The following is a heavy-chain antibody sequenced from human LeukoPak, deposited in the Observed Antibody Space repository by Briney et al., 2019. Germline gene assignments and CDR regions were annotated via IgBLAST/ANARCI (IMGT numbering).Heavy chain of an antibody. CDR3: AKELASSSWYGDAFDI. Sequence: PGGSLRLSCAASGFTFSSYGMHWVRQAPGKGLEWVAFIRYDGSNKYYADSVKGRFTISRDNSKNTLYLQMNSLRAEDTAVYYCAKELASSSWYGDAFDIWGQGTMVTVSS. CDR2: IRYDGSNK. V-gene: IGHV3-30*02. D-gene: IGHD6-13*01. J-gene: IGHJ3*02. CDR1: GFTFSSYG.